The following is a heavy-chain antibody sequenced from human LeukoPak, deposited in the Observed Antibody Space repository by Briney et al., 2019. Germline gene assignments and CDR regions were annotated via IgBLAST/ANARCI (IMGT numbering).Heavy chain of an antibody. J-gene: IGHJ4*02. CDR1: GGSISSSSYY. CDR2: IYYSGST. Sequence: SETLSLTCTVSGGSISSSSYYWGWIRQPPGKVLEWIGSIYYSGSTYYNPSLKSRVTISVDTSKNQFSLKLSSVTAADTAVYYCAKALEMATISPFDYWGQGTLVTVSS. V-gene: IGHV4-39*01. CDR3: AKALEMATISPFDY. D-gene: IGHD5-24*01.